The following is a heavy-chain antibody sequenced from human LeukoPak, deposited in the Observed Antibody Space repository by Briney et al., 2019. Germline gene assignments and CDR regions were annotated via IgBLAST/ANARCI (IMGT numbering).Heavy chain of an antibody. CDR3: ARTKWEPLLGDY. D-gene: IGHD1-26*01. CDR2: VSSSSSTT. Sequence: GGSLRLSCAASGFTVSTNYMNWVRQAPGKGLEWVSYVSSSSSTTYYADSVKGRFTISRDNAKNSLYLQMSSLRDEDTAVYYCARTKWEPLLGDYWGQGTLVTVSA. V-gene: IGHV3-48*02. CDR1: GFTVSTNY. J-gene: IGHJ4*02.